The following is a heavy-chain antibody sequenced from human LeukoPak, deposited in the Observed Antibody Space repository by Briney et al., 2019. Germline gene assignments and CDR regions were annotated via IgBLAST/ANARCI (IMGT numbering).Heavy chain of an antibody. CDR2: IYYSGST. V-gene: IGHV4-59*01. CDR3: ARGVIVGATREYFDY. J-gene: IGHJ4*02. Sequence: SETLSLTCTVSGGSISSYYWSWIRQPPGKGLEWIGYIYYSGSTNYNPSLKGRVTISVDTSKNQFSLKLSSVTAADTAVYYCARGVIVGATREYFDYWGQGTLVTVSS. CDR1: GGSISSYY. D-gene: IGHD1-26*01.